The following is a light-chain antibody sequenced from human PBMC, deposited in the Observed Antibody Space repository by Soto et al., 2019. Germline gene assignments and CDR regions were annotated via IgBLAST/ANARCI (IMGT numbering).Light chain of an antibody. CDR2: GAS. J-gene: IGKJ5*01. CDR3: QQYCSSQIT. V-gene: IGKV3-20*01. Sequence: DIELTQSPATLSLSPGERATLSCRASQSVSSSYLAWYQQKPGQAPRLLIYGASSRSTAIPDRFSGSGSGTDFTLTISRLEPEDFAVYYCQQYCSSQITFGQGTRLEIK. CDR1: QSVSSSY.